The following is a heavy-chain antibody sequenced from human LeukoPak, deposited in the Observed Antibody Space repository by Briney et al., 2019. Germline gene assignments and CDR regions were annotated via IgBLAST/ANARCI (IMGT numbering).Heavy chain of an antibody. V-gene: IGHV3-64*01. CDR1: GFTFSSYA. J-gene: IGHJ4*02. Sequence: PGGSLRLSCAASGFTFSSYAMHWVRQAPGKGLESVSAISSNGGSTYYANSVKGRFTISRENSKNTLYLQMGSLRAEDVAVYYCARGGTYYDILTGYSPCDYWGQGTLVTVSS. D-gene: IGHD3-9*01. CDR2: ISSNGGST. CDR3: ARGGTYYDILTGYSPCDY.